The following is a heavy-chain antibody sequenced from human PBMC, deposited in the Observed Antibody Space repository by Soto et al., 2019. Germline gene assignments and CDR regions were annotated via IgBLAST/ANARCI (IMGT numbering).Heavy chain of an antibody. D-gene: IGHD1-7*01. CDR2: IYWDDDK. V-gene: IGHV2-5*02. Sequence: QITLKESGPTLVKPTQTLTLTCTFSGFSLSTHGVAVGWIRQPPGKALECLAIIYWDDDKRYNPSLKNRLTITMDTSQTQVVRTMTNVDPVDTATYRCAYSLPYNMNWESGWFAPWGQGTLVTVSS. J-gene: IGHJ5*02. CDR1: GFSLSTHGVA. CDR3: AYSLPYNMNWESGWFAP.